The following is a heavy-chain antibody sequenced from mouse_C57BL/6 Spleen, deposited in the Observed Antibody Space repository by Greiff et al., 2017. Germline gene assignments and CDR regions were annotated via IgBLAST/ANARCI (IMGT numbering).Heavy chain of an antibody. D-gene: IGHD2-2*01. V-gene: IGHV14-2*01. J-gene: IGHJ3*01. CDR2: IDPEDGET. CDR3: SRRSGYDRFAY. CDR1: GFNIKDYY. Sequence: EVQLQQSGAELVKPGASVKLSCTASGFNIKDYYMHWVKQRTEQGLEWIGRIDPEDGETKYAPTFQGKATITADKSSNTAYLQLSSLTSEDTAVYDWSRRSGYDRFAYWGQGTLVTVSA.